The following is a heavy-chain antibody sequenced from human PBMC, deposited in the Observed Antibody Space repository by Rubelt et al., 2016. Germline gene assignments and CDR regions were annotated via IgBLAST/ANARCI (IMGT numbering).Heavy chain of an antibody. Sequence: EIQLVESGGGLVKPGGSLRLSCAASGFTFSRSSLSWGRQSPGKGLEWVANINEDGSGEHYVDSVKGRFTISRDNTKNSLYLQMSSLRAEDTAVYYCATSHGGHWGQGSLVTVSS. CDR2: INEDGSGE. D-gene: IGHD3-10*01. J-gene: IGHJ4*02. CDR1: GFTFSRSS. V-gene: IGHV3-7*01. CDR3: ATSHGGH.